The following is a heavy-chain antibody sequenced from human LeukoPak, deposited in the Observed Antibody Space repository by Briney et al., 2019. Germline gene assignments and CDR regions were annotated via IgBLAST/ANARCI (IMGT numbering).Heavy chain of an antibody. V-gene: IGHV4-59*02. CDR1: GASVRSYY. Sequence: SETLSLTCTVSGASVRSYYWTWIRQPPGKGLGWIGYFYYSGSTNYNPSLKSRVTTSVDTSKNQFSLKLSSVTAADTAVYYCARVARYSSGWYDYWGQGTLVTVSS. D-gene: IGHD6-19*01. J-gene: IGHJ4*02. CDR3: ARVARYSSGWYDY. CDR2: FYYSGST.